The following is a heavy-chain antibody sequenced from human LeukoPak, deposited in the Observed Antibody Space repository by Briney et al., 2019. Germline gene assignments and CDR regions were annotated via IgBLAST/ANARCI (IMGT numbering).Heavy chain of an antibody. CDR1: GGPFSGYF. V-gene: IGHV4-34*01. D-gene: IGHD3-10*01. J-gene: IGHJ4*02. CDR3: ARRYYYNLGSFPFDF. CDR2: IHNSGTT. Sequence: SETLSLTCAVSGGPFSGYFWSWIRQSSGKGLEWIGEIHNSGTTNCNPSLNSRVTISEDTSKNQFYLNLSSVTAADTAVYYCARRYYYNLGSFPFDFWGQGTPVTVSS.